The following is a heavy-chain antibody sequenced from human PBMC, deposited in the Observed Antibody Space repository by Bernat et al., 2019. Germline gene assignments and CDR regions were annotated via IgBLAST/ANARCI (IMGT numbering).Heavy chain of an antibody. CDR3: AKDTYAIFGVIDP. V-gene: IGHV3-30*18. CDR2: ISYDGSNK. Sequence: QVQLVESGGDVVQPGRSLRLSCAASGFTFSSYGMHWVRQAPGKGLEWVAVISYDGSNKYYADSVEGRFTISRDNSKNTLYLQMNSLRAEDTAVYYCAKDTYAIFGVIDPWGQGTLVTVSS. D-gene: IGHD3-3*01. J-gene: IGHJ5*02. CDR1: GFTFSSYG.